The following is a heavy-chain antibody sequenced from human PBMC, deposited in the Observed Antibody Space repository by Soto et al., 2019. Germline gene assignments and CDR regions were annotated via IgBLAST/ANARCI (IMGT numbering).Heavy chain of an antibody. CDR2: INPNSGGT. D-gene: IGHD3-22*01. CDR3: ARGHYYDSSGYHSMDY. Sequence: ASVKVSCKASGYTFTGYYMHWVRQAPGQGLEWMGWINPNSGGTNYAQKFQGRVTMTRDTSISTAYMELSRLRSDDTAVYYCARGHYYDSSGYHSMDYWGQGTLVTVSS. V-gene: IGHV1-2*02. J-gene: IGHJ4*02. CDR1: GYTFTGYY.